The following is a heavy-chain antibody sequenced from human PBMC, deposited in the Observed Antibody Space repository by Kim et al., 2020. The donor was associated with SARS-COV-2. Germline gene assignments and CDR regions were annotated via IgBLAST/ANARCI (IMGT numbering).Heavy chain of an antibody. CDR3: ARDFVWYGDSDYFDY. J-gene: IGHJ4*02. Sequence: GGSLRLSCAASGFTFSSYWMSWVRQAPGKGLEWVANIKQDGSEKYYVDSVKGRFTISRDNAKNSLYLQMNSLRAEDTAVYYCARDFVWYGDSDYFDYWGQGTLVTVSS. CDR1: GFTFSSYW. CDR2: IKQDGSEK. D-gene: IGHD3-10*01. V-gene: IGHV3-7*01.